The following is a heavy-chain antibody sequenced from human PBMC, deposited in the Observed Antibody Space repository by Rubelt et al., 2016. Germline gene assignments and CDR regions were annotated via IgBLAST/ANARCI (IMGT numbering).Heavy chain of an antibody. Sequence: AMSWVRQAPGKGLEWVSAISGSGGSTYYADSVKGRFTISRDNSKNTLYLQMNSLRAEDTAVYYCARGRGVRDAFDIWGQGTMVTVSS. V-gene: IGHV3-23*01. CDR3: ARGRGVRDAFDI. J-gene: IGHJ3*02. CDR1: A. CDR2: ISGSGGST. D-gene: IGHD3-10*01.